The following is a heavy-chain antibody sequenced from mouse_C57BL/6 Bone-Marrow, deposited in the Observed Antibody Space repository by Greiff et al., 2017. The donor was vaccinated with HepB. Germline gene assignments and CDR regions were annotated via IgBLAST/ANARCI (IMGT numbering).Heavy chain of an antibody. Sequence: EVQLVVSGGGLVQPGGSLKLSCAASGFTFSDYGMAWVRQAPRKGPEWVAFISNLAYSIYYADTVTGRFTISRGNAKNTLYLEMSSLRSEDTAMYYCARWAPNGFAYWGQGTLVTVSA. V-gene: IGHV5-15*01. J-gene: IGHJ3*01. CDR3: ARWAPNGFAY. CDR2: ISNLAYSI. CDR1: GFTFSDYG.